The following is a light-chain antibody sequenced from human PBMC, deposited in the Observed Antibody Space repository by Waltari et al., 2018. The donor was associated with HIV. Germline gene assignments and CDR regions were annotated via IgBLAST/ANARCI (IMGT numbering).Light chain of an antibody. V-gene: IGLV3-25*03. CDR1: GLTNQY. CDR2: KDK. CDR3: QSSDSSGSYVV. J-gene: IGLJ2*01. Sequence: VSVSPGQTARITCSGDGLTNQYGYWYQQKPGQAPILMIYKDKERPSGIPERFSGSRSGTTVTVTISGLQAEDEADYYCQSSDSSGSYVVFGGGTTLTVL.